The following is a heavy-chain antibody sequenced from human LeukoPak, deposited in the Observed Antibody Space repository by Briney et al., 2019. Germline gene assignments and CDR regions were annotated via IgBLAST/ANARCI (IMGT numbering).Heavy chain of an antibody. CDR1: GASIYNNY. CDR2: IYKRGGGTT. V-gene: IGHV4-59*01. CDR3: ARDGAVAARRGWDAFDI. J-gene: IGHJ3*02. Sequence: SETLSLTCTVSGASIYNNYWGWIRQSPGKGLEWIAYIYKRGGGTTDYNPSLESRVTISVDTSKSQFSLNLSSVTAADTAVYYCARDGAVAARRGWDAFDIWGQGTMVTVSS. D-gene: IGHD6-19*01.